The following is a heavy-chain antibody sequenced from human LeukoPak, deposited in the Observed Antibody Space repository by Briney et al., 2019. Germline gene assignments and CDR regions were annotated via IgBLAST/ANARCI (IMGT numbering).Heavy chain of an antibody. V-gene: IGHV4-59*01. J-gene: IGHJ5*02. CDR2: IYYSGST. Sequence: SETLSLTCTVSGGSISSYYWSWIRQPPGKGLEWIGYIYYSGSTNYNPSPKSRVTISVDTSKNQFSLKLSSVTAADTAVYYCARARYSSSWYRGRNWFDPWGQGTLVTVSS. CDR1: GGSISSYY. CDR3: ARARYSSSWYRGRNWFDP. D-gene: IGHD6-13*01.